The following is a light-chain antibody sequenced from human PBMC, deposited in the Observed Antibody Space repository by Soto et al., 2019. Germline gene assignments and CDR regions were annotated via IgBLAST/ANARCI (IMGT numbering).Light chain of an antibody. CDR2: DVS. J-gene: IGLJ1*01. V-gene: IGLV2-14*01. CDR3: SSYTSTRTLEV. Sequence: QSGLTQPASVSGSPGQSITISCTGTSSDIGGFNYVSWYQQHPGKAPKLMIFDVSRRPSGVSNRFSGSKSGYTASLTISGLQAEDEADYYCSSYTSTRTLEVFGTGTKVTVL. CDR1: SSDIGGFNY.